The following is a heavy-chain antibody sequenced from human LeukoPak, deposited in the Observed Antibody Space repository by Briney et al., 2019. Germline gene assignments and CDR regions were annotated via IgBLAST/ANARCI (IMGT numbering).Heavy chain of an antibody. CDR2: INPTGGST. J-gene: IGHJ4*02. V-gene: IGHV1-46*01. CDR1: GYTFPSYF. D-gene: IGHD6-6*01. Sequence: ASVKVSCKASGYTFPSYFMHWVRQAPGQGLEWMGIINPTGGSTTYAQKFQGRVTMTRDTSTSTIYMELSSLRSDDTAVYYCARTAARRFDYWGQGTLVTVSS. CDR3: ARTAARRFDY.